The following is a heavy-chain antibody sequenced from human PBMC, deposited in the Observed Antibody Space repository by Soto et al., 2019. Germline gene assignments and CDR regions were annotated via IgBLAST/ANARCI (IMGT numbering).Heavy chain of an antibody. CDR3: ARFLVRGVHNWFDP. D-gene: IGHD3-10*01. Sequence: SETLSLTCTVSGGSISSYYWSWIRQPPGKGLEWIGYIYYSGSTYYNPSLKSRVTISVDRSKNQFSLKLSSVTAADTAVYYCARFLVRGVHNWFDPWGQGTLVTVSS. CDR1: GGSISSYY. V-gene: IGHV4-59*12. J-gene: IGHJ5*02. CDR2: IYYSGST.